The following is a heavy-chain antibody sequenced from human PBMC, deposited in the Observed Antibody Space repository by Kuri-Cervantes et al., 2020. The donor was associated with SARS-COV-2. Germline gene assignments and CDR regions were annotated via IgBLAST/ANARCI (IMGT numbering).Heavy chain of an antibody. J-gene: IGHJ6*03. D-gene: IGHD6-19*01. CDR3: ARLRRHNDGWFATGYYMDV. CDR1: GGSFSNFL. CDR2: INYSGTT. V-gene: IGHV4-34*01. Sequence: GSLRLSCGVYGGSFSNFLWAWFRQPPGKGLEWIGEINYSGTTYYNPSLKSRVTISVDPAKNLFSLKLTSVTAADTALYYCARLRRHNDGWFATGYYMDVWGKGTTVTVSS.